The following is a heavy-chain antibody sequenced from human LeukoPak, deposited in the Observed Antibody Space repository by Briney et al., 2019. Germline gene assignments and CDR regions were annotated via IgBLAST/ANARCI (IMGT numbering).Heavy chain of an antibody. CDR2: IYPGDSNT. V-gene: IGHV5-51*01. D-gene: IGHD3-10*01. Sequence: GESLQISCKGSGYSFSNYWIGWVRQMPGKGLEWMGIIYPGDSNTRYSLSFQGQVTISVDKSISTAYLQWSSLKASDTAIYYCARLGLGSGSSCDYWGQGTLVIVSS. CDR1: GYSFSNYW. J-gene: IGHJ4*02. CDR3: ARLGLGSGSSCDY.